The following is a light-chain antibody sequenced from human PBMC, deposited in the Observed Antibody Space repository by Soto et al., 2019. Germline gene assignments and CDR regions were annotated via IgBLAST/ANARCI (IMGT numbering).Light chain of an antibody. Sequence: DIQMTQSPSSLSASVGDRVTITCRASQGIRTDLGWYQQKPGKAPKLLIYDASSLESGVPSRFSGSGSGTEFTLTISSLQPDDFATYYCQQYNSYSRTFGQGTKVDIK. CDR2: DAS. CDR3: QQYNSYSRT. CDR1: QGIRTD. V-gene: IGKV1-17*01. J-gene: IGKJ1*01.